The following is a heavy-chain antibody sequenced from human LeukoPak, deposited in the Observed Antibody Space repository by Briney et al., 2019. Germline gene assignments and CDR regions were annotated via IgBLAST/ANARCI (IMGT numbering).Heavy chain of an antibody. Sequence: ASVKVPCKVSGDTLSELTMHWVRQAPGKGLEWMGGFDPGAGEILYAQQFQGRVTMTEDTSTDTAYMELTSLRSEDSGVYFCAAGGIYSLLDYWGQGTLVTVS. V-gene: IGHV1-24*01. D-gene: IGHD3-10*01. CDR1: GDTLSELT. J-gene: IGHJ4*02. CDR3: AAGGIYSLLDY. CDR2: FDPGAGEI.